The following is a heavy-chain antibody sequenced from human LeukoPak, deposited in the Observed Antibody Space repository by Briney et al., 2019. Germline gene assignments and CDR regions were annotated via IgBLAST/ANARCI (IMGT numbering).Heavy chain of an antibody. J-gene: IGHJ4*02. CDR1: GGTFSTST. V-gene: IGHV1-69*02. D-gene: IGHD6-19*01. CDR3: AIPGGQWLEAPYDY. Sequence: GASVKVSCKASGGTFSTSTINWVRQAPGQGLEWMGRIVPIFGVAHYSQTFLGRITITADKSTNTAYMETSSLRSEDSAVYYCAIPGGQWLEAPYDYWGQGTLVTVSS. CDR2: IVPIFGVA.